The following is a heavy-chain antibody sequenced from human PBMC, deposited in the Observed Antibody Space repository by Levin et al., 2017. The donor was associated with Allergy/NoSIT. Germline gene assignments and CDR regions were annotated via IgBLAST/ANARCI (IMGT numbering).Heavy chain of an antibody. D-gene: IGHD6-19*01. Sequence: SETLSLTCTVSGGSISSYYWSWFRQPPGKGLEWIGYIYYSGSTKYNPSLKSRVTISLDTSKNQFSLKLSSVTAADTAMYYCVRHKGSAGETSGWLFYWGQGTLVTVSS. J-gene: IGHJ4*02. CDR1: GGSISSYY. V-gene: IGHV4-59*08. CDR2: IYYSGST. CDR3: VRHKGSAGETSGWLFY.